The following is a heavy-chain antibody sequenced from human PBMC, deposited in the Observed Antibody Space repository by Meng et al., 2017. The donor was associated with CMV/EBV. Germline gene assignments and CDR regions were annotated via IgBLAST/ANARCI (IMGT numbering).Heavy chain of an antibody. CDR2: IYYSGST. V-gene: IGHV4-59*01. J-gene: IGHJ3*02. Sequence: LSCTVSGGSISSYYWSWIRQPPGKGLEWIGYIYYSGSTNYNPSLKSRVTISVDTSKNQFSLKLSSVTAADTAVYYCARANEHYDFWSGYYRAFDIWGQGTMVTVSS. CDR3: ARANEHYDFWSGYYRAFDI. CDR1: GGSISSYY. D-gene: IGHD3-3*01.